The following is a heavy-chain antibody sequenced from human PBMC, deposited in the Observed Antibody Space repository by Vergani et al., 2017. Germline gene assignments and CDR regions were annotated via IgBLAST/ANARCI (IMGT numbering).Heavy chain of an antibody. CDR1: GYTFTGYY. J-gene: IGHJ4*02. Sequence: QVQLVQSGAEVKKPGASVKVSCKASGYTFTGYYMHWVRQAPGQGLEWMGWINPNSGGTTYAQKFQGRVTMTRDTSISTAYMELSRLRSDDTAVYYCAGGLEMATISTQGDYDYWGQGTLVTVSS. CDR2: INPNSGGT. V-gene: IGHV1-2*02. CDR3: AGGLEMATISTQGDYDY. D-gene: IGHD5-24*01.